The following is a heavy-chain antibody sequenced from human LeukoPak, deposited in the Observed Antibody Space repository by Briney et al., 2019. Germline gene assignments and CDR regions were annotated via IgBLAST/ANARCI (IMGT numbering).Heavy chain of an antibody. D-gene: IGHD3-22*01. Sequence: ASVKVSCKASGYTFTGYYMHWVRQAPGQGLEWMGWINPNSGGTNYAQKFQGRVTVTRDTSISTAYMELSSLRSDDTAVYYCARDMNDYYDSRILGNWGQGTLVTVFS. CDR3: ARDMNDYYDSRILGN. CDR1: GYTFTGYY. J-gene: IGHJ4*02. V-gene: IGHV1-2*02. CDR2: INPNSGGT.